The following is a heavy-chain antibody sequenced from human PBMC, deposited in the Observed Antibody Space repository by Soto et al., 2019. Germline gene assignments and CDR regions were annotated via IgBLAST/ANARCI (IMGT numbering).Heavy chain of an antibody. CDR3: AHRLTTVTTRGGFDY. V-gene: IGHV2-5*02. CDR1: GFSLTTSGVG. CDR2: IYWDGDE. J-gene: IGHJ4*02. Sequence: QITLKESGPPLVKPTQTLTLTCSFSGFSLTTSGVGVGWIRQPPGKALEWLAVIYWDGDERYNPSLNGRLTIVKDPFKNQVVLTLTDMDPADTATYYCAHRLTTVTTRGGFDYWGQGTLVTVSS. D-gene: IGHD4-17*01.